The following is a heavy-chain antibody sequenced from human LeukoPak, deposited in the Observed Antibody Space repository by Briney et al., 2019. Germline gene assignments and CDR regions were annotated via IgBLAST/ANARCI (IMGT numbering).Heavy chain of an antibody. CDR2: IYSGGST. Sequence: GGSLRLSCAVSGFRVSDYYMSWVRQAPGKGLEWVSVIYSGGSTYYADSVKGRFTISRDNSKNTLYLQMNSLRAEDTAVYYCARDASDNWGSEQERDYWGQGTLVTVSS. CDR1: GFRVSDYY. V-gene: IGHV3-66*02. J-gene: IGHJ4*02. CDR3: ARDASDNWGSEQERDY. D-gene: IGHD7-27*01.